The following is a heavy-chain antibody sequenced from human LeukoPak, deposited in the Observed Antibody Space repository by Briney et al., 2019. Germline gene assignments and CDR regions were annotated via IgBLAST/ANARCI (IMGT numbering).Heavy chain of an antibody. CDR2: VSYSGKT. CDR1: GGSISNYL. J-gene: IGHJ5*02. Sequence: NPSETLSLTCSVSGGSISNYLWSWIRQPPGKGLEWIGYVSYSGKTDYTPSLKSRVTISLDAFNNHFSLTLSSVTAADTAVYYCARYHSRSHEGWIDPWGQGALVTVSS. V-gene: IGHV4-59*13. D-gene: IGHD3-10*01. CDR3: ARYHSRSHEGWIDP.